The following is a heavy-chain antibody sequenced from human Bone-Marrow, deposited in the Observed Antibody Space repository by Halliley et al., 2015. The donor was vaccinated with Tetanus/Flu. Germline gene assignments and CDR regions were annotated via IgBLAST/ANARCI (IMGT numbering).Heavy chain of an antibody. Sequence: WVASITSSSSYLWYADSVKGRFTISRDDARNSVYLQMNSLRAEDTAMYYCSRSLVDTTGDYWGQGNLVTVSS. V-gene: IGHV3-21*01. J-gene: IGHJ4*02. D-gene: IGHD5-18*01. CDR2: ITSSSSYL. CDR3: SRSLVDTTGDY.